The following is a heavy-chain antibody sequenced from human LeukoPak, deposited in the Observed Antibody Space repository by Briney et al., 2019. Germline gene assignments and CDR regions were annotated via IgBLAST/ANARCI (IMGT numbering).Heavy chain of an antibody. Sequence: GASVKVSCKASGYTFTSYYMHWVRQAPGQGLEWMGIINPSGGSTSYAQKFQGRVTITTDESTSTAYMELSSLRSEDTAVYYCARGGEVGATRPFDYWGQGTLVTVSS. CDR1: GYTFTSYY. V-gene: IGHV1-46*01. D-gene: IGHD1-26*01. J-gene: IGHJ4*02. CDR3: ARGGEVGATRPFDY. CDR2: INPSGGST.